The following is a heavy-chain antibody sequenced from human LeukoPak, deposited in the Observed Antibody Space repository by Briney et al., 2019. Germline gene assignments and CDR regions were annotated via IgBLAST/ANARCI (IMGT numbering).Heavy chain of an antibody. Sequence: SETLSLTCAVSGVSISSTTYYWGWIRQSPGKGLEWIVNVYYSGTTYYNPSLKSRVTMSVDTSKNQFSLELSSVTAADTAVYYCARSPDYSSSWYYSSGWYDYWGQGTLVTVSS. CDR1: GVSISSTTYY. D-gene: IGHD6-13*01. J-gene: IGHJ4*02. V-gene: IGHV4-39*07. CDR2: VYYSGTT. CDR3: ARSPDYSSSWYYSSGWYDY.